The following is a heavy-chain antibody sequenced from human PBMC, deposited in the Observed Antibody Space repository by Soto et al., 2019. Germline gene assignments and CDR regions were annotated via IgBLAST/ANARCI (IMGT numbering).Heavy chain of an antibody. CDR1: GFTFSSYA. CDR3: AKVRRFGELRSLY. J-gene: IGHJ4*02. Sequence: EVQLLESGGGLVQPGGSLRLSCAASGFTFSSYAMSWVRQAPGKGLEWVSAIGVSGDTTYYADSVKGLFTISRDNSKNTLYLQMGSLSAEETDVYYCAKVRRFGELRSLYWGQGTLVTVSS. CDR2: IGVSGDTT. D-gene: IGHD3-10*01. V-gene: IGHV3-23*01.